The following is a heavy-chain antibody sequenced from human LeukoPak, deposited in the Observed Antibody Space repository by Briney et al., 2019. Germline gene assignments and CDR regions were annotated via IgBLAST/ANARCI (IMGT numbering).Heavy chain of an antibody. J-gene: IGHJ6*02. CDR1: GFTFSSYG. CDR3: ARDLQELRFLEWLPDYYYYGMDV. Sequence: GGPLRLSCAASGFTFSSYGMHWVRQAPGKVLEWVAVIWYDGSNKYYADSVKGRFTISRDNSKNTLYLQMNSLGAKDTAVYYCARDLQELRFLEWLPDYYYYGMDVWGQGTTVTVSS. D-gene: IGHD3-3*01. CDR2: IWYDGSNK. V-gene: IGHV3-33*01.